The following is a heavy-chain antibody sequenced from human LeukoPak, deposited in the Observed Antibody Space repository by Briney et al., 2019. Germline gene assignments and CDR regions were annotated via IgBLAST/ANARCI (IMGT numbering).Heavy chain of an antibody. D-gene: IGHD3-10*01. Sequence: PGRSLRLSCAASGFTFSSYGMHWVRQAPGKGLEWVAVISYGGSNKYYADSVKGRFTISRDNSKNTLYLQMNSLRAEDTAVYYCAKDIWRRSGSYSYYFDYWGQGTLVTVSS. CDR2: ISYGGSNK. V-gene: IGHV3-30*18. J-gene: IGHJ4*02. CDR3: AKDIWRRSGSYSYYFDY. CDR1: GFTFSSYG.